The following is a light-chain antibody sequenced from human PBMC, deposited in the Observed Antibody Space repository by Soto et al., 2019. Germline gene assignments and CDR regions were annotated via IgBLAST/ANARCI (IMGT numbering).Light chain of an antibody. V-gene: IGLV3-9*01. CDR3: QVWDSSLVV. J-gene: IGLJ2*01. Sequence: SYELTQPLSVSVALGQTARITCGGDNIGSKNVHWYQKKPGQAPVVVIYRDTNRPSGIPERFSGSSSGNTATLTISRAQAGDEADYYCQVWDSSLVVFGGGTQLTVL. CDR2: RDT. CDR1: NIGSKN.